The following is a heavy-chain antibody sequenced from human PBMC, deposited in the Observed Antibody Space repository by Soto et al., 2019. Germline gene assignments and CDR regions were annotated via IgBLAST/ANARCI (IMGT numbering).Heavy chain of an antibody. D-gene: IGHD6-6*01. V-gene: IGHV3-21*01. J-gene: IGHJ4*02. CDR1: GFTFSSYS. Sequence: VQLVESGGGLVQPGGSLRLSCAASGFTFSSYSMNWVRQAPGKGLEWVSSISSSSSYIYYADSVKGRFTISRDNAKNSLYLQMNSLRAEDTAVYYCARVLYSSSSGGDYWGQGTLVTVSS. CDR2: ISSSSSYI. CDR3: ARVLYSSSSGGDY.